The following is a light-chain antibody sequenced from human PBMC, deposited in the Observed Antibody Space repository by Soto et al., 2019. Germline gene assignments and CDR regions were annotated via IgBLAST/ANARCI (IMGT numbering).Light chain of an antibody. CDR3: MQALQTPSVT. J-gene: IGKJ5*01. CDR1: QSLLHTNGYNY. V-gene: IGKV2-28*01. CDR2: LGS. Sequence: DIVMTQSPLSLPVTPVDPSSISCGSSQSLLHTNGYNYLDWYLQKPGQSPQLLIYLGSNRASGVPDRFSGSGSGTDFTLKISRVEAEDVGVYYCMQALQTPSVTFGQGTRLEIK.